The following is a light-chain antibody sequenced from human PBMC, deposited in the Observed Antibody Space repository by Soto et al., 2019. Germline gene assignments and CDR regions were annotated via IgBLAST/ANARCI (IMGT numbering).Light chain of an antibody. J-gene: IGLJ2*01. CDR2: EVF. Sequence: QSFLTQPASLSGSPGQSITISCTATSSDVGDYNYVSWYQQYPGKAPKLVIYEVFNRPSGVSHRFSGSKSDNTASLIISGLQTEDEADYYCSSYTSSATLVFGGGTKVTVL. V-gene: IGLV2-14*01. CDR3: SSYTSSATLV. CDR1: SSDVGDYNY.